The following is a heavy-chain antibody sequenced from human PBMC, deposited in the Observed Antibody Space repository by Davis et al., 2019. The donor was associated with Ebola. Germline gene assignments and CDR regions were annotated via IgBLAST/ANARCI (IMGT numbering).Heavy chain of an antibody. V-gene: IGHV3-43*01. CDR2: INWDGGST. CDR1: GFTFDDYT. Sequence: GESLKISCAASGFTFDDYTMHWVRQAPGKGLEWFSLINWDGGSTYFADSVKGRFTISRDNAKNSLYLQLNSLRAEDTAVYYCARARTYYYGMDVWGQGTTVTVSS. CDR3: ARARTYYYGMDV. D-gene: IGHD3/OR15-3a*01. J-gene: IGHJ6*02.